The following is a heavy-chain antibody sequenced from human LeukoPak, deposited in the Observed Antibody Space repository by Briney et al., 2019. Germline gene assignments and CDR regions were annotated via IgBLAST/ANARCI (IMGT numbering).Heavy chain of an antibody. V-gene: IGHV4-59*01. CDR3: ARDRYGDYDY. CDR2: IYYTGST. CDR1: GGSINGYY. J-gene: IGHJ4*02. Sequence: SETLSLTCTVSGGSINGYYWSWIRQSPGKGLESLGYIYYTGSTNYNPSLKSRVTISVDTSKNQFSLKLSSVTAADTAVYYCARDRYGDYDYWGQGTLVTVSS. D-gene: IGHD4-17*01.